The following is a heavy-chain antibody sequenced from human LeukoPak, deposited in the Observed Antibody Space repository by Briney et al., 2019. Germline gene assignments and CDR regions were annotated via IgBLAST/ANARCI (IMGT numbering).Heavy chain of an antibody. Sequence: GGSLRLSCAASGFTLSSYWMSWVRQAPGKGLEWVANIKQDGSEKYYVDSVKGRFTISRDNAKNSLYLQMNSLRAEDTAVYYCARGPGYTSRWGQGTLVTVSS. CDR2: IKQDGSEK. CDR1: GFTLSSYW. D-gene: IGHD6-13*01. J-gene: IGHJ4*02. CDR3: ARGPGYTSR. V-gene: IGHV3-7*01.